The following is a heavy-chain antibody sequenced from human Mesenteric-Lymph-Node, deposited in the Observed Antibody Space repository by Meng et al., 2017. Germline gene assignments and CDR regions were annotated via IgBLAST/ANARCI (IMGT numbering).Heavy chain of an antibody. CDR1: GGSVSSGGYY. D-gene: IGHD6-19*01. J-gene: IGHJ4*02. V-gene: IGHV4-31*03. Sequence: QVQLPESGPGLVKPSQTLSLTCTVSGGSVSSGGYYWTWIRQHPGKGLEWFGHIYYSGSTFYNPSLKRRVIISIDTSKNQFSLNLRSVTAADTAVYYCARVSSGWDYLDYWGQGTLVTVSS. CDR2: IYYSGST. CDR3: ARVSSGWDYLDY.